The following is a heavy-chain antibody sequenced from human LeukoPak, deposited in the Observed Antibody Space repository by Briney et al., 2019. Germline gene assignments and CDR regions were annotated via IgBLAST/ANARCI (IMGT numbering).Heavy chain of an antibody. Sequence: GGSLRLSCAASGFTVSSDYMSWVRQAPGKGLEWVSVIYAGGTTYYADFVKGRFTISRDKSKNTLYLQMNSLRAEDTAVYYCASSERYSSSCYGPVDYWGQGTLVTVSS. CDR2: IYAGGTT. V-gene: IGHV3-53*01. J-gene: IGHJ4*02. D-gene: IGHD6-13*01. CDR3: ASSERYSSSCYGPVDY. CDR1: GFTVSSDY.